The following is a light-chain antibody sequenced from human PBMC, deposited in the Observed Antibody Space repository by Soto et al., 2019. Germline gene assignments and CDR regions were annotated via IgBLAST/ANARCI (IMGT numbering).Light chain of an antibody. V-gene: IGKV3-11*01. CDR3: QQRRAWPLS. CDR2: DAS. CDR1: QSVSSY. J-gene: IGKJ4*01. Sequence: EIVLTQSPATLSLSPGERATLSCRASQSVSSYLAWYQQKPGQAPRLLIYDASNRATGIPARFSGSGSGTDFTPTISSLEPEDFAVYYCQQRRAWPLSFGGGTKVEIK.